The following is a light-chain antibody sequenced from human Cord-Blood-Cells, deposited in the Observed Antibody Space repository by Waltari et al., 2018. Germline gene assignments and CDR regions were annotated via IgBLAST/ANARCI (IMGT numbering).Light chain of an antibody. V-gene: IGKV3-20*01. CDR3: QQYGSSPPIT. CDR1: QSVSSCY. CDR2: GAS. Sequence: ELVLTQSPGTLSLSPGERAPLSCRASQSVSSCYLAWYQQKPGQAPRLLIYGASSRATGIPDRFSGSGSGTDFTLTISRLEPEDFAVYYCQQYGSSPPITFGPGTKVDIK. J-gene: IGKJ3*01.